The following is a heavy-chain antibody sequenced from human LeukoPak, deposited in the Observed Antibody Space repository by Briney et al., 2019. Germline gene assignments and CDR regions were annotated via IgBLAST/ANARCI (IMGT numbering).Heavy chain of an antibody. CDR2: ISYDGSNK. V-gene: IGHV3-30*04. CDR1: GFTFSSYA. Sequence: GGSLRLSCAASGFTFSSYAMHWVRQAPGKGLEWVAVISYDGSNKYYADSVKGRFTISRDNSKNTLYLQMNSLGAEDTAVYYCAKSSWGDWGQGTLVTVSS. D-gene: IGHD1-26*01. CDR3: AKSSWGD. J-gene: IGHJ4*02.